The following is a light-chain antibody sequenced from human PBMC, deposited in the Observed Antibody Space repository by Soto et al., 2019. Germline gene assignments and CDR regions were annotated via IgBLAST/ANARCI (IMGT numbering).Light chain of an antibody. CDR1: RSVSSSY. J-gene: IGKJ1*01. CDR3: QQYKT. Sequence: EIVLTQSPGTLSLSPGERATLSCRTSRSVSSSYLAWYQQKPGQAPRLLIYGASSRATGIPDRFSGSGSGTDFTLTISRLEPEDFAVYYCQQYKTFGQGTKV. V-gene: IGKV3-20*01. CDR2: GAS.